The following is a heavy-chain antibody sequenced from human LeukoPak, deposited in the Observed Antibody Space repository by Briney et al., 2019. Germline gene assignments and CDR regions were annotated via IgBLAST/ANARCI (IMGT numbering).Heavy chain of an antibody. CDR2: ISYSGST. V-gene: IGHV4-59*08. J-gene: IGHJ3*02. CDR1: SGSISNYY. Sequence: SETLSLTCTVSSGSISNYYWSWIRQPPGKGLEWIGYISYSGSTNYSPSLKSRVTISIDTSKNQFFLKLSSVTAADTAVYYCARPRRDGGPHAAFDIWGQGTMVTVSS. D-gene: IGHD3-16*01. CDR3: ARPRRDGGPHAAFDI.